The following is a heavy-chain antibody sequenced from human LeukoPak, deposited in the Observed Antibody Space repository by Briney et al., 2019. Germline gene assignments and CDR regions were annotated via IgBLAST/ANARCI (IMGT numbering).Heavy chain of an antibody. Sequence: GASVKVSCKTSGGTFSSYALSWVRQAPGQGLEWMGGIIPIFDTGVYAQKFQDRVTISTDESTSTVYMELSSLRSEDTAVYYCASDLRSYYDSSGYQGALDIWGQGTMVTVSS. D-gene: IGHD3-22*01. CDR3: ASDLRSYYDSSGYQGALDI. J-gene: IGHJ3*02. CDR1: GGTFSSYA. CDR2: IIPIFDTG. V-gene: IGHV1-69*05.